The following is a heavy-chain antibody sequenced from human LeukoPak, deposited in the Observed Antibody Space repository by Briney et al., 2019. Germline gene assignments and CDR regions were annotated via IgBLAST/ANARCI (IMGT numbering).Heavy chain of an antibody. CDR1: GGSISTYY. CDR2: IHYSGST. V-gene: IGHV4-59*01. J-gene: IGHJ4*02. CDR3: AKDHNFWSGYYIDY. D-gene: IGHD3-3*01. Sequence: SETLSLTCTVSGGSISTYYWSWIRQPPGKGLEWIAYIHYSGSTNYNPSLKSRVTISVDTSKKHLSLKLSSVTAADTAVYYCAKDHNFWSGYYIDYWGQGTLVTVSS.